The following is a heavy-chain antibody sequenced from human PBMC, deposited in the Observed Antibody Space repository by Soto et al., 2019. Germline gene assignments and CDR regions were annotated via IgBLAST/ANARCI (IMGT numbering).Heavy chain of an antibody. J-gene: IGHJ4*02. D-gene: IGHD1-26*01. V-gene: IGHV4-59*01. CDR2: IYYSGST. CDR3: ARIVRGSFGDY. Sequence: PSETLSLTCTVSGGSISSYYWSWIRQPPGKGLEWIGYIYYSGSTNYNPSLKSRVTISVDTSKNQFSLKLSSVTAADTAVYYCARIVRGSFGDYWGQRTLVTVSA. CDR1: GGSISSYY.